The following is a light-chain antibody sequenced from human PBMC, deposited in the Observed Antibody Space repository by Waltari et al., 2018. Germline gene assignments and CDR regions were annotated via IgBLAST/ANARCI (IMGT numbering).Light chain of an antibody. CDR3: QTWDSSSYV. V-gene: IGLV3-1*01. CDR1: KLGDKY. J-gene: IGLJ1*01. Sequence: SYELTQPPSVSVSPGQAVSITCSGKKLGDKYVNWYQQKAGQSPVLVIYEDTKRPSGIPGRPSASNSGNTATLTISETQAMDEADYYCQTWDSSSYVFGTGTTVTVL. CDR2: EDT.